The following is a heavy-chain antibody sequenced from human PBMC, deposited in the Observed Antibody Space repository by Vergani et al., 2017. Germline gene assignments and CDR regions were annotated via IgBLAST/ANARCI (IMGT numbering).Heavy chain of an antibody. D-gene: IGHD2-15*01. J-gene: IGHJ4*02. CDR3: ARGYCSGGSCYFDY. CDR2: IYTSGST. CDR1: GGSISSYY. Sequence: QVQLQESGPGLVKPSETLSLTCTVSGGSISSYYWSWIRQPAGKGLEWIGRIYTSGSTNYNPSLKSRVTMSVDTSKNQFSLKRSSVTAADTAVYYCARGYCSGGSCYFDYWGQGTLVTVSS. V-gene: IGHV4-4*07.